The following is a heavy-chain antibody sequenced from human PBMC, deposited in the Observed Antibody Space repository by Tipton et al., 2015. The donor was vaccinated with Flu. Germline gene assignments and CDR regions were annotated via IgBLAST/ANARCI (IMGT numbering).Heavy chain of an antibody. D-gene: IGHD3-10*01. J-gene: IGHJ4*02. V-gene: IGHV3-49*04. CDR2: IRSTPYGGTA. CDR1: GFSFPEHS. CDR3: TTDLWFGESRFDY. Sequence: SLRLSCTTSGFSFPEHSVTWVRQAPGKGLEWVGFIRSTPYGGTADYGTSVKGRFSISGDDSKSIAYLQMNNLKSEDTGMYYCTTDLWFGESRFDYWGQGTLVTVSS.